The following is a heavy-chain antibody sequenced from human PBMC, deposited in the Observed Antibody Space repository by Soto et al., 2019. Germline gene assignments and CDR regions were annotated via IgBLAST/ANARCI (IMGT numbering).Heavy chain of an antibody. CDR2: ISSSGSTI. Sequence: PGGSLRLSCAASGFTFSDYYMSWIRQAPGKGLEWVSYISSSGSTIYYADSVKGRFTISRDNAKNSLYLQMNSLRAEDTAVYYCARESVTTTDYYGAFDYWGQGTLVTVSS. CDR3: ARESVTTTDYYGAFDY. J-gene: IGHJ4*02. CDR1: GFTFSDYY. D-gene: IGHD4-17*01. V-gene: IGHV3-11*01.